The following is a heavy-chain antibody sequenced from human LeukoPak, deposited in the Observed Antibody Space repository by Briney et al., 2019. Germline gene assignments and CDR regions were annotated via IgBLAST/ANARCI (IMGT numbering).Heavy chain of an antibody. Sequence: GASVKVSCKASGGTSSSYAISWVRQAPGQGLEWMGRIIPILGIANYAQKFQGRVTITADKSTSTAYMELSSLRSEDTAVYYCARDHDNYYDSSGYYVDYWGQGTLVTVSS. J-gene: IGHJ4*02. CDR2: IIPILGIA. CDR3: ARDHDNYYDSSGYYVDY. V-gene: IGHV1-69*04. CDR1: GGTSSSYA. D-gene: IGHD3-22*01.